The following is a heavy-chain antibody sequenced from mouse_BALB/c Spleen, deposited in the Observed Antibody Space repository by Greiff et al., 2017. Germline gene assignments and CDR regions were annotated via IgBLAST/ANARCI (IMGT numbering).Heavy chain of an antibody. D-gene: IGHD2-14*01. V-gene: IGHV2-5-1*01. Sequence: VQRVESGPSLVQPSQSLSITCTVSGFSLTSYGVHWVRQSPGKGLEWLGVIWSGGSTDYNAAFMSRLSITKDNSKSQVFFKMNRLQADDTAIYYCAKSTTGAMDYWGQGTSVTVSS. J-gene: IGHJ4*01. CDR1: GFSLTSYG. CDR2: IWSGGST. CDR3: AKSTTGAMDY.